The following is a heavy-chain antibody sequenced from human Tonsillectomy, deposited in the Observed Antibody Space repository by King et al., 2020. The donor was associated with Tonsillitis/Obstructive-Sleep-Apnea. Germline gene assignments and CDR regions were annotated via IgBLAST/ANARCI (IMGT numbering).Heavy chain of an antibody. Sequence: VQLQQWGAGLLKPSETLSLTCAVYGGSFSGYYWSWIHQPPGKGLEWIGEINHSGSTNYNPSLKSRVTISVDTSKNQFSLKLSSVTAADTAVYYCARGKYYDILTGYYPGMFDYWGQGTLVTVSS. CDR3: ARGKYYDILTGYYPGMFDY. CDR2: INHSGST. J-gene: IGHJ4*02. CDR1: GGSFSGYY. D-gene: IGHD3-9*01. V-gene: IGHV4-34*01.